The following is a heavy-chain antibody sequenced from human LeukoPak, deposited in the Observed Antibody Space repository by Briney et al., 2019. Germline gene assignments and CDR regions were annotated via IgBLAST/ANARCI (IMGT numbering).Heavy chain of an antibody. Sequence: PSETLSLTCTVSGGSISSSSYYWGWIRQPPGKGLKWIGSIYYSGSTYYNPSLKSRVTISVDTSKNQFSLKLSSVTAADTAVYYCARHQDDSSGYYYTASFDYWGQGTLVTVSS. CDR2: IYYSGST. D-gene: IGHD3-22*01. J-gene: IGHJ4*02. CDR1: GGSISSSSYY. CDR3: ARHQDDSSGYYYTASFDY. V-gene: IGHV4-39*01.